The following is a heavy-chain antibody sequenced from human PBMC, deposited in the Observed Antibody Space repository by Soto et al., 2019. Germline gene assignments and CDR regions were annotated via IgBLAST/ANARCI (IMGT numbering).Heavy chain of an antibody. CDR2: IYYSGST. D-gene: IGHD4-17*01. Sequence: SETLSLTCTVSGGSISSYYWSWIRQPPRKGLEWIGYIYYSGSTNYNPSLKSRVTISVDTSKNQFSLKLSSVTAADTAVYYCARLTYGDYLNWFDPWGQATLVTVSS. V-gene: IGHV4-59*01. CDR3: ARLTYGDYLNWFDP. CDR1: GGSISSYY. J-gene: IGHJ5*02.